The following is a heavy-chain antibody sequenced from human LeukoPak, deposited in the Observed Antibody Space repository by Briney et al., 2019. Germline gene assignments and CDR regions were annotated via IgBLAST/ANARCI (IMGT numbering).Heavy chain of an antibody. Sequence: GGSLRLSCAASGFTFSSDSMNWVRQAPGKGLEWVSVIGRNGNDIQYVDSVKGRFTISRDNSRNTLYLQMNSLRAEDTAVYYCAKYAPPTTVVTRFFDYWGLGTLVTVSS. CDR1: GFTFSSDS. CDR2: IGRNGNDI. V-gene: IGHV3-23*01. J-gene: IGHJ4*02. CDR3: AKYAPPTTVVTRFFDY. D-gene: IGHD4-23*01.